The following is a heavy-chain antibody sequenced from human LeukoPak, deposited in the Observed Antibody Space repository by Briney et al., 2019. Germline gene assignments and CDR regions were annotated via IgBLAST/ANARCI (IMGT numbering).Heavy chain of an antibody. Sequence: PRGSLRLSCAASGFTFKNYGMHWVRQAPGKGLEWVAVIWHDGRNKYDADSVKGRFTASRDNSKNTLYLQMDSLRVEDTAVYYCARDRGSDDPIDYWGQGTLVTVSS. CDR2: IWHDGRNK. J-gene: IGHJ4*02. V-gene: IGHV3-33*01. CDR3: ARDRGSDDPIDY. CDR1: GFTFKNYG. D-gene: IGHD2-15*01.